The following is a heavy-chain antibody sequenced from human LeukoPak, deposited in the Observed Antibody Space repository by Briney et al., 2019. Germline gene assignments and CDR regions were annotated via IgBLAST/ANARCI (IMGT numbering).Heavy chain of an antibody. J-gene: IGHJ6*03. CDR2: IIPIFGTA. CDR1: GGTFSSYA. D-gene: IGHD3-10*01. Sequence: GASVKVSCKASGGTFSSYAISWVRQAPGQGLEWMGRIIPIFGTANYAQKFQGRVTITTDESTSTAYMELSSLRSEDTAVYYCARDSITMVRGEVYYYYYMDVSGKGTTVTVSS. V-gene: IGHV1-69*05. CDR3: ARDSITMVRGEVYYYYYMDV.